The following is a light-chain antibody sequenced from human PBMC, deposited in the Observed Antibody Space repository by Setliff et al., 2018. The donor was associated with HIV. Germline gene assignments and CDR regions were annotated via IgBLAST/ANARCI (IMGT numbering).Light chain of an antibody. CDR1: SSDVGGYHY. Sequence: QSALTQPASVSGSPGQSITISRTGSSSDVGGYHYVSWYQQHPGKAPKLMIYAVSNRPSGVSNRFSGSKSGNTASLTISGLQAEDEADYYCSSYTSSTPLYVFGTGTKVTVL. V-gene: IGLV2-14*03. J-gene: IGLJ1*01. CDR3: SSYTSSTPLYV. CDR2: AVS.